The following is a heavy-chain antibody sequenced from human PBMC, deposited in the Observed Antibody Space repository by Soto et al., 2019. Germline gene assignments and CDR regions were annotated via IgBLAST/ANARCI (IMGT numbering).Heavy chain of an antibody. J-gene: IGHJ6*02. CDR1: GGSISSSSYY. Sequence: SETLSLTCTVSGGSISSSSYYWGWIRQPPGKGLEWIGSIYYSGSTYYNPSLKSRVTISVDTSKNQFSLKLSSVTAADTAVYYCACIFSGGYGYGFYYYGMDVWGHGTTVTVSS. CDR3: ACIFSGGYGYGFYYYGMDV. CDR2: IYYSGST. D-gene: IGHD5-18*01. V-gene: IGHV4-39*01.